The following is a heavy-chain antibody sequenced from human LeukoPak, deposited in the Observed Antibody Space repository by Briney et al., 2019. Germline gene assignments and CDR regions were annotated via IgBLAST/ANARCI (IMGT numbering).Heavy chain of an antibody. CDR1: GFTFDDYA. CDR2: IYSDNT. CDR3: ARRAGAYSHPYDY. Sequence: PGRSLRLSCAASGFTFDDYAMHWVRQAPGKGLEWVSFIYSDNTHYSDSVKGRFTISRDNSKNTLYLQMNSLRAEDTAVYYCARRAGAYSHPYDYWGQGTLVTVSS. D-gene: IGHD4/OR15-4a*01. V-gene: IGHV3-9*01. J-gene: IGHJ4*02.